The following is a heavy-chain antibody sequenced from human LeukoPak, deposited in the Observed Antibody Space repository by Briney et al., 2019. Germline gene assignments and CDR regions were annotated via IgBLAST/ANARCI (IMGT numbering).Heavy chain of an antibody. J-gene: IGHJ4*02. D-gene: IGHD3-10*01. CDR3: AKDLGFGGLGLDY. Sequence: QTGGSLRLSCAASGFTFSSYAMSWVRQAPGKGLEWVSAISGSGGSTYYADSVKGRFTISRDNSKNTLYLQMNSLRTEDTAVYYCAKDLGFGGLGLDYWGQGTLVTVSS. CDR2: ISGSGGST. V-gene: IGHV3-23*01. CDR1: GFTFSSYA.